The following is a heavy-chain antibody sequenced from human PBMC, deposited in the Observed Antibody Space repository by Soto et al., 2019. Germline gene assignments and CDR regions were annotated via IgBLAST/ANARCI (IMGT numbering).Heavy chain of an antibody. V-gene: IGHV1-2*04. CDR2: INPNSGST. Sequence: ASVKVSCKASGYTFNSYGISWVRQAPGQGLEWMGWINPNSGSTNYAQKFQGWVTMTRNTSISTAYMELSRLRSDDTAVYYCARVRRAGNYMAVWGKGTTVTVSS. CDR3: ARVRRAGNYMAV. CDR1: GYTFNSYG. J-gene: IGHJ6*03.